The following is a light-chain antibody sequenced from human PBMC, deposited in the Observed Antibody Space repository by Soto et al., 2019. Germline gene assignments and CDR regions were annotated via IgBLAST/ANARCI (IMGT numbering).Light chain of an antibody. CDR1: SSNIGTYE. CDR2: YNF. CDR3: QSYDTFLSAVV. Sequence: QSVLTQPPSMSGAPGQSVTISCTGSSSNIGTYEVHWYQQLPGRAPRLLIQYNFNRPSGVPDRFSGSKSGASASLAITGLQAEDEAEYYCQSYDTFLSAVVFGGGTKLTVL. V-gene: IGLV1-40*01. J-gene: IGLJ2*01.